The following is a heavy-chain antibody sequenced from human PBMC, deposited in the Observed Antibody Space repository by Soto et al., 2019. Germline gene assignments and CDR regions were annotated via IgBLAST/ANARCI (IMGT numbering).Heavy chain of an antibody. D-gene: IGHD3-22*01. CDR3: ARENYYYDSSGYYSFDY. J-gene: IGHJ4*02. CDR2: IIPIIGTA. V-gene: IGHV1-69*13. Sequence: ASVKVSCKASGYTFTSYGIRWVRQAPGQGLEWMGGIIPIIGTANYAQKFQGRVTITADESTSTAYMELSSLRSEDTAVYYCARENYYYDSSGYYSFDYWGQGTLVTVSS. CDR1: GYTFTSYG.